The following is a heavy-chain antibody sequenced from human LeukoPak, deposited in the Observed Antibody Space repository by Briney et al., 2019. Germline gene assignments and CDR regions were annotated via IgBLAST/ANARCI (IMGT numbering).Heavy chain of an antibody. J-gene: IGHJ4*02. V-gene: IGHV1-69*04. CDR2: IIPILGIA. CDR3: ARDRGYSYGYQKLDY. D-gene: IGHD5-18*01. CDR1: GGTFSSYA. Sequence: SVKVSCKASGGTFSSYAISWVRQAPGQGLEWMGRIIPILGIANYAQKFQGRVTITADESTSTAYMELSSLRSEDTAVYYCARDRGYSYGYQKLDYWGQGTLVTVSS.